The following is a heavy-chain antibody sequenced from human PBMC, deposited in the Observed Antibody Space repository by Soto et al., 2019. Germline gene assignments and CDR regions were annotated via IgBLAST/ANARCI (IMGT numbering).Heavy chain of an antibody. J-gene: IGHJ4*02. CDR2: ISSSSSYI. V-gene: IGHV3-21*01. CDR1: GFTFSSYS. Sequence: GGSLRLSCAASGFTFSSYSMNWVRRAPGKGLEWVSSISSSSSYIYYADSVKGRFTISRDNAKNSLYLQMNSLRAEDTAVYYCARERPPYCSGWYFGYWGQGTLVTVSS. CDR3: ARERPPYCSGWYFGY. D-gene: IGHD6-19*01.